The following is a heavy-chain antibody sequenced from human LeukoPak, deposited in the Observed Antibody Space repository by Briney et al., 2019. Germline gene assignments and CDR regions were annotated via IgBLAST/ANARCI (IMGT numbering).Heavy chain of an antibody. CDR3: ARGIPSFSLFGMVIY. D-gene: IGHD3-3*01. J-gene: IGHJ4*02. CDR1: GYNFTGYD. CDR2: INPNNGDT. Sequence: GASVKVSFKASGYNFTGYDIHWVRQAPGQGFEWMGWINPNNGDTNYAQKFQVRVTMTRDTSVSTAFMELSTLKSDDAAVYYYARGIPSFSLFGMVIYWGQGTLLTVSS. V-gene: IGHV1-2*02.